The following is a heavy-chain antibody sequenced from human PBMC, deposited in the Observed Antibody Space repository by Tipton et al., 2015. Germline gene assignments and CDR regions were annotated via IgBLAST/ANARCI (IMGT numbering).Heavy chain of an antibody. CDR3: ARLVGVGSYYFDY. Sequence: TLSLTCSVSSDSISKYYWSWIRQPPGKELEWIGYIQYSGSTNYNPSLKSRVTISVDTSKNQFSLKLTSVTAEDTAVYYCARLVGVGSYYFDYWGQGTLVTVSS. CDR1: SDSISKYY. V-gene: IGHV4-59*12. J-gene: IGHJ4*02. D-gene: IGHD2-15*01. CDR2: IQYSGST.